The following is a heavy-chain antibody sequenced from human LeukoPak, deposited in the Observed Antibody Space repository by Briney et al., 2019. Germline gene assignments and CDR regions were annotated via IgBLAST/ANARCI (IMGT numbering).Heavy chain of an antibody. V-gene: IGHV3-23*01. Sequence: GGSLRLSCATSGFTFSSYAMSWVRQAPGKGREWGSSISGSGGSTYYADSVKGRFTISRDNSKNTLYLRMDSLRAEDTAVYYCAKGLPSYDRQSHYYYSGMDVWGQGTTVTASS. CDR2: ISGSGGST. CDR3: AKGLPSYDRQSHYYYSGMDV. CDR1: GFTFSSYA. J-gene: IGHJ6*02. D-gene: IGHD4-11*01.